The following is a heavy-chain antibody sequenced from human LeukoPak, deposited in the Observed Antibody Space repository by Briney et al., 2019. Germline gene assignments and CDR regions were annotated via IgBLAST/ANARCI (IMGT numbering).Heavy chain of an antibody. D-gene: IGHD3-22*01. J-gene: IGHJ6*03. CDR1: GFTFSRYC. V-gene: IGHV3-48*04. Sequence: GGSLTLTCAASGFTFSRYCRSWVRQAPGKGLEWVSFISSTGGTIYYADSVKGRFTISRDNAKSSLFLQMNSLRAEDTAVYYCARGRGNCYDSSSLYYYYMVVCWKGTTVTVSS. CDR3: ARGRGNCYDSSSLYYYYMVV. CDR2: ISSTGGTI.